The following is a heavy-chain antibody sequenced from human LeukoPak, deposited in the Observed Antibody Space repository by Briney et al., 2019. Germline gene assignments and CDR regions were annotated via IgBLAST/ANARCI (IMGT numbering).Heavy chain of an antibody. CDR2: IYYSGST. V-gene: IGHV4-59*01. CDR3: ARAPTGRDSSGYYGDYFDY. CDR1: GGSISSYY. D-gene: IGHD3-22*01. J-gene: IGHJ4*02. Sequence: PSGTLSLTCTVSGGSISSYYWSWIRQPPGKGLEWIGYIYYSGSTNYNPSLKSRVTISVDTSKNQFSLKLSSVTAADTAVYYCARAPTGRDSSGYYGDYFDYWGQGTLVTVSS.